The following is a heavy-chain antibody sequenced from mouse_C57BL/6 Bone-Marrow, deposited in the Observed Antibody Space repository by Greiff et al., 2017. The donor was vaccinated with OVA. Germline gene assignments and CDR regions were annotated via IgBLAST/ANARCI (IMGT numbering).Heavy chain of an antibody. CDR2: ISDGGSYT. J-gene: IGHJ3*01. Sequence: EVKVVESGGGLVKPGGSLKLSCAASGFTFSSYAMSWVRQIPEKRLEWVATISDGGSYTYYPDNVKGRFTLSRDNAKNNLYLQMSHLKSEDTAMYYCARVPGGFAYWGQGTLVTVSA. CDR1: GFTFSSYA. CDR3: ARVPGGFAY. V-gene: IGHV5-4*03.